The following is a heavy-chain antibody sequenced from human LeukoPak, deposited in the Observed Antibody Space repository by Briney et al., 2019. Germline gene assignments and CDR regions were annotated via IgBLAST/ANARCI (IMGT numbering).Heavy chain of an antibody. D-gene: IGHD3-3*01. Sequence: SSVKVSCKASGGTFSSYAISWVRQAPGQGLEWMGRIIPIFGTANYAQKFQGRVTITTDESTSTAYMELSSLRSEDTAVYYCARGPSDSRFLEWLLPRSYYFDYWGQGTLVTVSS. V-gene: IGHV1-69*05. CDR3: ARGPSDSRFLEWLLPRSYYFDY. CDR2: IIPIFGTA. CDR1: GGTFSSYA. J-gene: IGHJ4*02.